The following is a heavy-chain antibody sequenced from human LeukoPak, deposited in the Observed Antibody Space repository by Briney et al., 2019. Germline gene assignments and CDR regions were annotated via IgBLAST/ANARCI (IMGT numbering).Heavy chain of an antibody. D-gene: IGHD3-10*01. V-gene: IGHV4-59*01. CDR2: IYYSGST. J-gene: IGHJ6*03. Sequence: SETLSLTCTVSGGSISSYYWSWIRQPPGKGLEWIGYIYYSGSTNYNPSLKSRVTISVDTSKNQFSLKLSSVTAADTAGYYCARTLWFGGGDGLYYYYYYMDVWGKGTTVTVSS. CDR1: GGSISSYY. CDR3: ARTLWFGGGDGLYYYYYYMDV.